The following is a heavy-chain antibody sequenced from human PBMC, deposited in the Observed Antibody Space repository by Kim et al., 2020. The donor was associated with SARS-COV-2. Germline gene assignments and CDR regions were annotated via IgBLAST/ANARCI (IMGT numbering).Heavy chain of an antibody. Sequence: LKSRVTISVDTTKNQFSRKLSSVTAADTAVYYCAREGGSTAPGVYYFDYWGQGTLVTVSS. J-gene: IGHJ4*02. V-gene: IGHV4-59*01. CDR3: AREGGSTAPGVYYFDY. D-gene: IGHD4-17*01.